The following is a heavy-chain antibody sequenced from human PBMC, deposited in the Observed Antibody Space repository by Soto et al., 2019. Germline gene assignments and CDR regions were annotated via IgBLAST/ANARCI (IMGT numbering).Heavy chain of an antibody. CDR2: INSDGSST. Sequence: PGGSLRLSCAASGFTFSSYWMHWVRQAPGKGLVWVSRINSDGSSTSYADSVKGRFTISRDNAKNTLYLQMNSLRAEDTAVYYCARATGADKEDYWGQGTLVTVSS. CDR3: ARATGADKEDY. J-gene: IGHJ4*02. D-gene: IGHD3-10*01. CDR1: GFTFSSYW. V-gene: IGHV3-74*01.